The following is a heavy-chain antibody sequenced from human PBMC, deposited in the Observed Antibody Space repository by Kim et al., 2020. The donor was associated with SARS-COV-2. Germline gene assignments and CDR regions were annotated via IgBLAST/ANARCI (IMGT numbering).Heavy chain of an antibody. CDR3: ARAVGVAAPEF. D-gene: IGHD6-13*01. CDR1: GFTFSTYW. V-gene: IGHV3-7*01. Sequence: GGSLRLSCAASGFTFSTYWMTWVRQAPGKGLERVASIKQDGSVQKYVDSVKGRFTISRDNAKNSLYLQMNSLRVDDMAVYYCARAVGVAAPEFWGQGTLV. J-gene: IGHJ4*02. CDR2: IKQDGSVQ.